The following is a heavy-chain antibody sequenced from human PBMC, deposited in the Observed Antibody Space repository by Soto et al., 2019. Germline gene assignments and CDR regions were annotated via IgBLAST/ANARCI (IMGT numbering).Heavy chain of an antibody. J-gene: IGHJ4*02. CDR2: IYWDDNR. V-gene: IGHV2-5*02. CDR1: GFSLSTSGVG. Sequence: QITLKESGPPLVKPTQTLTLTCTFSGFSLSTSGVGVGWIRQPPGKALEWLALIYWDDNRRYSPSLKSRLTITKDTSKNQVVLTMTNMGPVDTATYYCAHRGEEGVDHWGQGTLVTVSS. CDR3: AHRGEEGVDH. D-gene: IGHD1-26*01.